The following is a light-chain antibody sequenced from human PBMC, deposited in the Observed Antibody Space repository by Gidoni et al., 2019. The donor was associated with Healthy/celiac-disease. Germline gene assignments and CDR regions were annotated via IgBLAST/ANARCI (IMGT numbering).Light chain of an antibody. Sequence: EIVMTQSPATLSVSPGERATLSCRASQSVSSNVDWYQQKPGQAPRLLIYGASTRATGIPARFSGSGSGTEFTLTISSLQSEDFAVYYCQQYNNWRTFGQGTKVEIK. CDR2: GAS. CDR3: QQYNNWRT. V-gene: IGKV3-15*01. CDR1: QSVSSN. J-gene: IGKJ1*01.